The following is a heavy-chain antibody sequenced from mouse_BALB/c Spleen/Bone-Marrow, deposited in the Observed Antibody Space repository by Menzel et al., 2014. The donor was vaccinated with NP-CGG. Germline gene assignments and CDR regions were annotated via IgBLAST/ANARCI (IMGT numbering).Heavy chain of an antibody. CDR1: GFTFSNYA. CDR2: ISSGGST. Sequence: EVQRVESGGDLVKPGGSLKLSCAASGFTFSNYAMSWVRQTPEKRLEWVASISSGGSTNYSDSVKNRFTISRDNDRTILYLKMSSLRSEDTAMYYCVRELYYGSSYITYWGQGTLVTVSS. D-gene: IGHD1-1*01. CDR3: VRELYYGSSYITY. J-gene: IGHJ3*01. V-gene: IGHV5-6-5*01.